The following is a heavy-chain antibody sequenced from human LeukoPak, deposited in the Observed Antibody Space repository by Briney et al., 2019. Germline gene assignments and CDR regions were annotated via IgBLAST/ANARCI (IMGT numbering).Heavy chain of an antibody. V-gene: IGHV4-59*01. CDR2: IYYSGST. Sequence: SETLSLTCTVSGGSISSYYWSWIRQPPGKGLEWIGYIYYSGSTNYNPSLKSRVTISVDTSKNQFSLKLSSVTAADTAVYYCARDAFHDGSGYHYFLSPGDAFDIWGQGTMVTVSS. D-gene: IGHD3-22*01. CDR1: GGSISSYY. CDR3: ARDAFHDGSGYHYFLSPGDAFDI. J-gene: IGHJ3*02.